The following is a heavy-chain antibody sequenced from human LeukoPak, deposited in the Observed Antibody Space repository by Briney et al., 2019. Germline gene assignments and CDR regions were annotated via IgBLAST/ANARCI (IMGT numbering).Heavy chain of an antibody. Sequence: ASVKVSCKASGYTFTSYGISWVRQAPGQGLEWMGWISAYNGNTNYAQKLQGRVTMTTDTSTSTAYMELRSLRSDDTAVYYCAREGHYDFWSGLYYYYYGMDVWGQGTTVTVSS. CDR1: GYTFTSYG. CDR2: ISAYNGNT. D-gene: IGHD3-3*01. V-gene: IGHV1-18*01. CDR3: AREGHYDFWSGLYYYYYGMDV. J-gene: IGHJ6*02.